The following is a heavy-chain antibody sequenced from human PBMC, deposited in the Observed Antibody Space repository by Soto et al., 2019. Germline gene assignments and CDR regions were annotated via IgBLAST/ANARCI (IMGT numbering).Heavy chain of an antibody. CDR3: ARGYKAKRDYYYGMDV. CDR2: IIPIFGTA. CDR1: GGTFSSYA. Sequence: SVKVSCKASGGTFSSYAISWVRQAPGQGLEWMGGIIPIFGTANYAQKFRGRVTITADKSTSTAYMELSSLRSEDTAVYYCARGYKAKRDYYYGMDVWGQGTTVTVSS. D-gene: IGHD3-10*01. J-gene: IGHJ6*02. V-gene: IGHV1-69*06.